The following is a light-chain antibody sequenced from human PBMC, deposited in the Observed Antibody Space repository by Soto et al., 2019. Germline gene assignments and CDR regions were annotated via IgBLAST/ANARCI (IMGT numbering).Light chain of an antibody. J-gene: IGKJ1*01. CDR1: QSVSSN. V-gene: IGKV3-15*01. Sequence: EIVMTQSPVTLSVSPGERVTLSCRASQSVSSNLAWYQQKPGQAPSLLIYGAFTRATGIPARFSGTGSGTECTLTISSLQSEDVALYYCQQYNDWPLTLGQGTKVDI. CDR3: QQYNDWPLT. CDR2: GAF.